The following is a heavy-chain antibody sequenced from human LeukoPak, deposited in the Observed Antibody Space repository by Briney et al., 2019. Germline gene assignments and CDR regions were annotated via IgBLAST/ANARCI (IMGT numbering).Heavy chain of an antibody. D-gene: IGHD2-21*02. CDR1: GFTFSSYS. CDR3: AREAYCGGGCYSIDY. J-gene: IGHJ4*02. Sequence: PGGSLRLSCAASGFTFSSYSMNWVRQAPGKGLEWVSSISSSSSYIYYADSVKGRFTISRDNAKNSLYLQMNSLRAEDTAVYYCAREAYCGGGCYSIDYWGQGTLVTVSS. CDR2: ISSSSSYI. V-gene: IGHV3-21*01.